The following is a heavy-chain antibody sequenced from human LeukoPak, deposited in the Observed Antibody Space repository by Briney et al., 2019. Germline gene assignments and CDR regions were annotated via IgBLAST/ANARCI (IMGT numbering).Heavy chain of an antibody. CDR2: SNSDGGGT. Sequence: PGGSLRLSCAASGFSFSSYWKHWVRQAPGKGLVWVSRSNSDGGGTSYADSVKGRFSISRDTAKNTLYLQMNSLRAEDTAVYYCARSQTIAVADWFDPLGQGTLVTVSS. V-gene: IGHV3-74*01. CDR1: GFSFSSYW. CDR3: ARSQTIAVADWFDP. D-gene: IGHD6-19*01. J-gene: IGHJ5*02.